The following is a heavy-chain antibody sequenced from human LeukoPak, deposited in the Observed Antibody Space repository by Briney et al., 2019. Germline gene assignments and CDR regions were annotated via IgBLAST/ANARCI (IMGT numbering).Heavy chain of an antibody. CDR2: INHSGST. D-gene: IGHD6-13*01. CDR3: AGGIAAAWDY. J-gene: IGHJ4*02. CDR1: GGSFSGYY. Sequence: SETLSLTCAVYGGSFSGYYGSWIRRPPGKGLEWIGEINHSGSTNYNPSLKSRVTISVDTSKNQFSLKLSSVTAADTAVYYCAGGIAAAWDYWGQATLVTVSS. V-gene: IGHV4-34*01.